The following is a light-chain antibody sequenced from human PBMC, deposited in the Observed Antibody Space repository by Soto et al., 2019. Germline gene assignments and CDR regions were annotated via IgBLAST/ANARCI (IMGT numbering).Light chain of an antibody. CDR3: QHYNSYSEA. CDR1: QTISSW. J-gene: IGKJ1*01. V-gene: IGKV1-5*03. CDR2: KAS. Sequence: IHPAQSSSTLTDSVGDRVTITCQASQTISSWLAWYQQKPGKAPKLLIYKASTLKSGVPSRFSGSGSGTEFTLTISSLQPDDFATYYCQHYNSYSEAFGQGTKVDIK.